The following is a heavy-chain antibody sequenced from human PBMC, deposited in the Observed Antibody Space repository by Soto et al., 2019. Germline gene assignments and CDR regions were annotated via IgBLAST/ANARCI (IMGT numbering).Heavy chain of an antibody. Sequence: QVQLVQSGAEVKKHGASVKVSCKASGYTFTTYGISWVRQAPGQGLEWVGWISAYSGNTKYAQKLQGRVTVTTDTSTSTAYMEVRSLRSDDPAVYYCARGRYGDDWGQGTRVTTSS. CDR1: GYTFTTYG. CDR2: ISAYSGNT. D-gene: IGHD4-17*01. V-gene: IGHV1-18*01. J-gene: IGHJ4*02. CDR3: ARGRYGDD.